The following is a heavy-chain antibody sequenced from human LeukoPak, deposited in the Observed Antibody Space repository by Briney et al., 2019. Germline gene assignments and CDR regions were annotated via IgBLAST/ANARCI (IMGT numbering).Heavy chain of an antibody. CDR2: INPNSGGT. CDR1: GYTFTGYY. D-gene: IGHD2-21*02. V-gene: IGHV1-2*04. J-gene: IGHJ5*02. Sequence: ASVKVSCKASGYTFTGYYMHWVRQAPGQGLEWMGWINPNSGGTNYAQKFQGWVTMTRDTSISTAYMDLSRLTSDDTAVYYCARGGTICSGGDCYLNWLDPWGQGILVTVSS. CDR3: ARGGTICSGGDCYLNWLDP.